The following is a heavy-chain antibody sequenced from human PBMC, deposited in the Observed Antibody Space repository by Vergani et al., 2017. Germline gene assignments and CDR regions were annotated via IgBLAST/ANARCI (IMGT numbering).Heavy chain of an antibody. CDR3: AKNYCSSPSCQYYYYYYMDV. CDR2: ISGSGGST. V-gene: IGHV3-23*01. Sequence: EVQLLEAGGGLVQPGGSLRTSCAASGFTFSSYAMSWVRQAPGKGLEWVSAISGSGGSTYYADSVKGRFTISRDNSKNTLYLQMNSLRAEDTAVYYCAKNYCSSPSCQYYYYYYMDVWGKGPTVTVSS. J-gene: IGHJ6*03. CDR1: GFTFSSYA. D-gene: IGHD2-2*01.